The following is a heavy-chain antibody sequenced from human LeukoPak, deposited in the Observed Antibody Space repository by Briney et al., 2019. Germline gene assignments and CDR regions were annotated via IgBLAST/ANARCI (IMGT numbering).Heavy chain of an antibody. J-gene: IGHJ4*02. Sequence: ASVKVSCKASGYTFTGYYMHWVRQAPGQGLEWMGIINPSGGSTSYAQKFQGRVTMTRDTSTSTVYMELSSLRSEDTAVYYCARITAMAAFDYWGQGTLVTVSS. CDR1: GYTFTGYY. D-gene: IGHD5-18*01. CDR2: INPSGGST. CDR3: ARITAMAAFDY. V-gene: IGHV1-46*01.